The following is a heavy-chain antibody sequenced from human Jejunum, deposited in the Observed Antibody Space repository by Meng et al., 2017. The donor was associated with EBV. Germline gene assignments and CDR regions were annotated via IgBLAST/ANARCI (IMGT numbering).Heavy chain of an antibody. J-gene: IGHJ4*02. Sequence: RLQRQESGPGLVKLLETLSLTCIVSGGSISSSSYYWGWIRQPPGKGLEWIGSIYYSGSTYYNPSLKSRVTISVDTSKNQFSLKLSSVTAADTAVYYCARTYYYDSSGYAPFDYWGQGTLVTVSS. D-gene: IGHD3-22*01. V-gene: IGHV4-39*06. CDR1: GGSISSSSYY. CDR3: ARTYYYDSSGYAPFDY. CDR2: IYYSGST.